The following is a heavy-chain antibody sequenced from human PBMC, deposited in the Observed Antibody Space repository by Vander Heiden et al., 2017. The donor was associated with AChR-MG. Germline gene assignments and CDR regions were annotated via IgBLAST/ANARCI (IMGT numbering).Heavy chain of an antibody. D-gene: IGHD2-2*01. CDR1: GFTFDDYA. J-gene: IGHJ4*02. V-gene: IGHV3-9*01. Sequence: EVQLVESGGGLVQPGRSLRLSCAASGFTFDDYAMHWVRQAPGKGLEGVSGISWNSGSIGYADSVKGRFTISRDNAKNSLYLQRNSLRAEDTALYYCAKGYCSSTSCWFDYWGQGTLVTVSS. CDR3: AKGYCSSTSCWFDY. CDR2: ISWNSGSI.